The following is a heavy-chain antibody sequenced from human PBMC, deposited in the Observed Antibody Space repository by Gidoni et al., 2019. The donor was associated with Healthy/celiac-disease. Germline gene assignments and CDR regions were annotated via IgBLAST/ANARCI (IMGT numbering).Heavy chain of an antibody. CDR3: ARDSAGYCSGGSCYSVFDY. CDR1: GVTFSSYS. Sequence: EVQLVESGGGMVKPGGSLRLSCAASGVTFSSYSMNWVRQAPGKGLEWVSSISSSSSYIYYADSVKCRFTISRDNAKHSLYLQMNSLRAEDTAVYYCARDSAGYCSGGSCYSVFDYWGQGTLVTVSS. D-gene: IGHD2-15*01. J-gene: IGHJ4*02. V-gene: IGHV3-21*01. CDR2: ISSSSSYI.